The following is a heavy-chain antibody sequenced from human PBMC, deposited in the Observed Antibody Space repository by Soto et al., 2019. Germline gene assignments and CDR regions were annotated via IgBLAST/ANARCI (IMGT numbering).Heavy chain of an antibody. Sequence: GALRLSSEPSGRTASSADLPRVPSAPGKLLDWVATMIRTGGRTWYSDSLKGRFSMSRDNSKKTLELQMNTLRAPDTAVYYCAKKGLQQQDEFNYRRQRPVVTVSS. CDR1: GRTASSAD. CDR3: AKKGLQQQDEFNY. V-gene: IGHV3-23*01. J-gene: IGHJ4*02. CDR2: MIRTGGRT. D-gene: IGHD6-13*01.